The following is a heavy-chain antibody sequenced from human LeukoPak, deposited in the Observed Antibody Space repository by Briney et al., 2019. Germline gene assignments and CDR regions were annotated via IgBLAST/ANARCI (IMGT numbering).Heavy chain of an antibody. Sequence: PSETLSLTCTVSGGSISSHYWSWIRQPPGKGLEWIGFIYYSGSTNYNPSLKSRVTISVDTSKNQFSLKLSSVTAADTAVYYCARNSAHYYYYYYMDVWGKGTTVTVSS. D-gene: IGHD3-10*01. CDR1: GGSISSHY. J-gene: IGHJ6*03. V-gene: IGHV4-59*11. CDR2: IYYSGST. CDR3: ARNSAHYYYYYYMDV.